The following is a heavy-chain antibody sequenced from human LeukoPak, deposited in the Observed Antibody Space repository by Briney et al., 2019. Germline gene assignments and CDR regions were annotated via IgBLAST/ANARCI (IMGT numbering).Heavy chain of an antibody. CDR3: ARDHGSGSTDYFDY. Sequence: GSLRLSCAASGFTFSTYSTNWVRQTPGQGLEWVSSISTDTSYIYYADSVKGRFTISRDNAKNSLYLQMKSLRVEDTAVYYCARDHGSGSTDYFDYWGQGTLVTVSS. V-gene: IGHV3-21*01. D-gene: IGHD3-22*01. J-gene: IGHJ4*02. CDR2: ISTDTSYI. CDR1: GFTFSTYS.